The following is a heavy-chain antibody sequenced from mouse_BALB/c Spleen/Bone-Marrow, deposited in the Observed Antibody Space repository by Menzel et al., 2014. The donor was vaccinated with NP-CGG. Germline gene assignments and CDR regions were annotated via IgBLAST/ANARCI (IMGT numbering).Heavy chain of an antibody. D-gene: IGHD1-1*01. CDR3: AKSGYGSFDY. V-gene: IGHV1-80*01. CDR1: GYAFSSYW. J-gene: IGHJ2*01. Sequence: LAESGAELVRPGSSVKISCKASGYAFSSYWVNWVRQRPGQGLEWIGQIYPGDGDTNYNGKFKDKATLTADKSSSTAYMQLSSLTSEASAVYFCAKSGYGSFDYWGQGTTLTVSS. CDR2: IYPGDGDT.